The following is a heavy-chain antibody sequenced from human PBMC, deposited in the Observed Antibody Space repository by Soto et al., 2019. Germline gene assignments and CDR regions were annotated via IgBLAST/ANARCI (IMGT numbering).Heavy chain of an antibody. Sequence: QVHLVQSGAEVKKPGSSVKVSCKASGGTFSTSSINWLRQAPGQRPGWMGNILPVFGTADYAQKFRDRVTITADKSTNTAYMQLRSLFSEDAAVYYCARGHEYGGNSDAFDIWGQGTVVTVSS. CDR3: ARGHEYGGNSDAFDI. V-gene: IGHV1-69*14. CDR2: ILPVFGTA. D-gene: IGHD4-17*01. CDR1: GGTFSTSS. J-gene: IGHJ3*02.